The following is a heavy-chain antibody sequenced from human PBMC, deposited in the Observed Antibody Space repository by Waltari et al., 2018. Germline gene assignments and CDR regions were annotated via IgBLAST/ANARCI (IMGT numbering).Heavy chain of an antibody. CDR3: AREQWLVLDY. CDR1: GFTFSSYA. J-gene: IGHJ4*02. V-gene: IGHV3-30-3*01. Sequence: QVQLVESGGGVVQPGRSLRLSCAASGFTFSSYAMHWVRQAPGKGLEWVAVISYDGSNKYYADSVKGRFTISRDNSKNTLYLQMNSLRAEDTAVYYCAREQWLVLDYWGQGTLVTVSS. CDR2: ISYDGSNK. D-gene: IGHD6-19*01.